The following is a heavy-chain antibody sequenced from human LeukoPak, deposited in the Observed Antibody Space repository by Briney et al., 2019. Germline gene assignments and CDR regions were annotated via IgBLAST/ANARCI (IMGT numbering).Heavy chain of an antibody. CDR3: AREGVNYYDSSGYPDY. CDR1: GYTFTSYG. J-gene: IGHJ4*02. CDR2: INAGNGNT. Sequence: ASVKVSCKASGYTFTSYGISWVRQAPGQRLEWMGWINAGNGNTKYSQKFQGRVTITRDTSASTAYMELSSLRSEDTAVYYCAREGVNYYDSSGYPDYWGQGTLVTVSS. D-gene: IGHD3-22*01. V-gene: IGHV1-3*01.